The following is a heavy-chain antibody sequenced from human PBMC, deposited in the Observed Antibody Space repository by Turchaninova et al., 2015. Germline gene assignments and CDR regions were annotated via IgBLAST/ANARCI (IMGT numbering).Heavy chain of an antibody. CDR3: ARTACNGDCYVDY. CDR1: DYSISSGYY. V-gene: IGHV4-38-2*01. Sequence: QVQLQESXXGLVXPSETXSLTXAVSDYSISSGYYWGWIRQPPGKGLEWIASIHPTWSTYYNPSHKSRLTISIDSSKNQFALNLSSVTAAETAVYYCARTACNGDCYVDYWGQGTLVTVSS. J-gene: IGHJ4*02. D-gene: IGHD2-21*02. CDR2: IHPTWST.